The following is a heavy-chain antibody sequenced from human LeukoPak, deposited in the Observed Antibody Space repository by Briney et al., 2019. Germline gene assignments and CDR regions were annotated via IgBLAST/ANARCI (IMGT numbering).Heavy chain of an antibody. CDR2: IYTSGST. CDR3: AFSLTDKQWSIRGPGAYYGMDV. D-gene: IGHD6-19*01. J-gene: IGHJ6*02. V-gene: IGHV4-4*07. CDR1: GGSISSYY. Sequence: SETLSLTCTVSGGSISSYYWRWLRQPAGKGLEWIGRIYTSGSTNYNPSLKSRVTMSVDTSKNQFSLKLSSVTGADTAVYSCAFSLTDKQWSIRGPGAYYGMDVWGQGTTVT.